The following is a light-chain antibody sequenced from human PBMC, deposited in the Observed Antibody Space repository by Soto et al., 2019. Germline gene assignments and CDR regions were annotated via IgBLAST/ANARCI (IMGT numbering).Light chain of an antibody. CDR1: QNINKY. J-gene: IGKJ4*01. Sequence: DIQMTQSPSSLSASVGDRVTITCRASQNINKYLNWYQQKPGRAPKLLIYTASNLQSGVPSRFSGSGSGTDFTLTISSLQPEDFAAYYCQESYNSPRSLTFGGGTKLEIK. CDR3: QESYNSPRSLT. CDR2: TAS. V-gene: IGKV1-39*01.